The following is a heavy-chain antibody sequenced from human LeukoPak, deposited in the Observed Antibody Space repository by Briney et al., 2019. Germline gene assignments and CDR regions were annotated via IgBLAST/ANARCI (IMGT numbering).Heavy chain of an antibody. J-gene: IGHJ4*02. CDR1: GFTFSSYA. CDR3: AKDKRGSGYYLFDY. Sequence: GGSLRLSCAASGFTFSSYAMSWVRQAPGKGLEWVSAISARGGSTYYADSVKGRFTISRDNSKNTLYLQMNSLRAEDTAVYYCAKDKRGSGYYLFDYWGQGTLVTVSS. D-gene: IGHD3-22*01. V-gene: IGHV3-23*01. CDR2: ISARGGST.